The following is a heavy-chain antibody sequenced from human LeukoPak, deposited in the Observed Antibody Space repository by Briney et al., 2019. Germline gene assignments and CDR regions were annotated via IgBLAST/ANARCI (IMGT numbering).Heavy chain of an antibody. CDR3: ARVSGYSGYDSGHFDY. J-gene: IGHJ4*02. CDR1: GYSISSGYY. CDR2: IYHSGST. D-gene: IGHD5-12*01. V-gene: IGHV4-38-2*01. Sequence: SETLSLTCAVSGYSISSGYYWGWIRQPPGEGLEWIGSIYHSGSTYYNPSLKSRVTISVDTSKNQFSLKLSSVTAADTAVYYCARVSGYSGYDSGHFDYWGQGTLVTVSS.